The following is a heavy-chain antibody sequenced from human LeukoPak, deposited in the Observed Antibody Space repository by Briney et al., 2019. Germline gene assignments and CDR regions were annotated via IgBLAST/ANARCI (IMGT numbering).Heavy chain of an antibody. CDR2: TQHSGSA. Sequence: PSQTLSLTCAVSGGSISRGDYSWSWIRQPPGKGLEWIGNTQHSGSAYYNPSLKSRVTMSVDRSKNQFSLKLSSVTAADTAVYYCARLDAAIAAAGTGWFDPWGQGTLVTVSS. D-gene: IGHD6-13*01. V-gene: IGHV4-30-2*01. CDR3: ARLDAAIAAAGTGWFDP. CDR1: GGSISRGDYS. J-gene: IGHJ5*02.